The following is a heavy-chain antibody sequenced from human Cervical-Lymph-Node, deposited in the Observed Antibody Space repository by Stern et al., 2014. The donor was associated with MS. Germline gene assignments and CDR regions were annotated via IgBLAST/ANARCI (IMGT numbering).Heavy chain of an antibody. V-gene: IGHV1-69*01. Sequence: VKLVESGAEVTKPGSSVKVSCKDSGGTFSKFPSSWVRQAQGQGLEWMGGIFPVFGTPTYAQEFRGRVTITADVSTSTVYMELSSLRSDDTAVYYCALSSETSDRWYSLGYDLWGQGTLVTVSS. J-gene: IGHJ5*02. CDR3: ALSSETSDRWYSLGYDL. D-gene: IGHD6-13*01. CDR1: GGTFSKFP. CDR2: IFPVFGTP.